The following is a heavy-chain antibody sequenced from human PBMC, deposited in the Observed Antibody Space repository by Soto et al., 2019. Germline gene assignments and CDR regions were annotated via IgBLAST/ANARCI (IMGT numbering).Heavy chain of an antibody. J-gene: IGHJ5*02. CDR3: AKEAGGGGNILIGYHVYEAGWFDP. V-gene: IGHV3-9*01. CDR1: GFIFDDYA. Sequence: GGSLRLSSAASGFIFDDYAIPWVRQAPGKGLEWVSGISWNSGGIGYADSVKGRFTISRDNAKNSLYLQMNSLRTEDTAVYYCAKEAGGGGNILIGYHVYEAGWFDPWGQGTLVTAPQ. D-gene: IGHD3-9*01. CDR2: ISWNSGGI.